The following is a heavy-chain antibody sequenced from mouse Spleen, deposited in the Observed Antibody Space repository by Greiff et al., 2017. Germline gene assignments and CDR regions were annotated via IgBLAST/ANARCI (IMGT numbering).Heavy chain of an antibody. CDR3: ARQGYYYAMDY. J-gene: IGHJ4*01. CDR2: ISSGSSTI. Sequence: EVKVVESGGGLVKPGGSLKLSCAASGFTFSDYGMHWVRQAPEKGLEWVAYISSGSSTIYYADTVKGRFTISRDNAKNTLFLQMTSLRSEDTAMYYCARQGYYYAMDYWGQGTSVTVSS. CDR1: GFTFSDYG. V-gene: IGHV5-17*01.